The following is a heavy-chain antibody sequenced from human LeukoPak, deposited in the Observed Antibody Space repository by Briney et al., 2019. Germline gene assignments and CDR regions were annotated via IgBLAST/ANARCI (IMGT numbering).Heavy chain of an antibody. CDR3: AKPLGYCTSTICHIYDY. CDR2: IWYDGSNK. Sequence: GGSLRLSCAASGFTFSSYGMHWVRQAPGKGLEWVAVIWYDGSNKYYADSVKGRFTISGDNAKNSLYLQMSSLRAEDTAVYYCAKPLGYCTSTICHIYDYWGQGTLVTVSS. V-gene: IGHV3-33*03. CDR1: GFTFSSYG. D-gene: IGHD2-2*02. J-gene: IGHJ4*02.